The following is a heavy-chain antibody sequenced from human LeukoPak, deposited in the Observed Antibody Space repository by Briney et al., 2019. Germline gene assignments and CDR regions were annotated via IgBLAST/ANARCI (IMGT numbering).Heavy chain of an antibody. V-gene: IGHV4-4*02. Sequence: KLSATLSLTCAVSGGSISSGNWWSWVRQPRGKGLEWIGEIHHSGSTNYNPSLKSRVTISVDNSKNQFSLKVRSVTAADTAVDYRSYSGYEAGFDYWGQGTLVTVSP. D-gene: IGHD5-12*01. CDR3: SYSGYEAGFDY. CDR2: IHHSGST. J-gene: IGHJ4*02. CDR1: GGSISSGNW.